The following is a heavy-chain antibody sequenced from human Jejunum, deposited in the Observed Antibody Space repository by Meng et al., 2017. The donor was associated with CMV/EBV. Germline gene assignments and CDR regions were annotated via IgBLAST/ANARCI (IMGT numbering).Heavy chain of an antibody. D-gene: IGHD3-3*01. J-gene: IGHJ4*02. Sequence: LQESGQGLVNPSRTLSLTCSVLGGSIGSGDYSWSWIRQPPGKGLEWIGYIHDTGSTSHNPSLKSRVDISLGTSKNQFSLTLNSVTAEDTAVYFCARGSIFVSFDSWGQGTLVTVSS. CDR2: IHDTGST. CDR3: ARGSIFVSFDS. V-gene: IGHV4-30-4*08. CDR1: GGSIGSGDYS.